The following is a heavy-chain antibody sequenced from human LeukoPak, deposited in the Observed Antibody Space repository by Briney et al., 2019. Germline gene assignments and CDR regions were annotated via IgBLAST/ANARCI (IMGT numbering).Heavy chain of an antibody. CDR2: IWYDGSNK. CDR1: GFTFSSYG. V-gene: IGHV3-33*01. D-gene: IGHD5-12*01. CDR3: ARDADSGYGGYVPEYYFDY. Sequence: PGGSLRLSCAASGFTFSSYGMHWVRQAPGKGLEWVAVIWYDGSNKYYADSVKGRFTISRDNSKNTLYLQMNSLRAEDTAVYYCARDADSGYGGYVPEYYFDYWGQGTLVTVSS. J-gene: IGHJ4*02.